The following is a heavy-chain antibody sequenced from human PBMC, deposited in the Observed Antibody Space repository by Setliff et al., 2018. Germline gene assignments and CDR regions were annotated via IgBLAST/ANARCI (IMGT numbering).Heavy chain of an antibody. J-gene: IGHJ4*02. CDR1: GGSISSGDYY. CDR3: ASGGFGVYYFDY. Sequence: SETLSLTCTVSGGSISSGDYYWSWIRQPPGKGLEWIGHIYYSGSTYYNPSLKSRVTISVDTSKNQFSLKLSSVTAADTAVYYCASGGFGVYYFDYWGQGTLVTAPQ. CDR2: IYYSGST. D-gene: IGHD2-8*01. V-gene: IGHV4-30-4*02.